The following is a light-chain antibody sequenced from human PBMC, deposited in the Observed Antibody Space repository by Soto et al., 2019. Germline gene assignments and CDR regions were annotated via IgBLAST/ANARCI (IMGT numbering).Light chain of an antibody. J-gene: IGLJ1*01. V-gene: IGLV2-14*03. CDR1: SSDIGDSNY. CDR3: SSFRCRSTSYI. Sequence: QSARTKPVSVNGAAGDGSTITNTGTSSDIGDSNYVSWYQQHPGKAPKRVIYDVSNRPSGVSNRFSGSKSANPASLTISGLQSDDENTYYCSSFRCRSTSYIFGTGTEVPVL. CDR2: DVS.